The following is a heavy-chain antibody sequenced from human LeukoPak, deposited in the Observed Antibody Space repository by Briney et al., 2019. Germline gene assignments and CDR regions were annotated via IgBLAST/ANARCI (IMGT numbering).Heavy chain of an antibody. J-gene: IGHJ4*02. CDR3: ARDGFDGYNLLFDN. CDR1: GFTFNNYG. V-gene: IGHV3-33*01. Sequence: PGGSLRLSCAASGFTFNNYGMHWVRQAPGKGLEWVAVIWYDGGNKYYADSAKGRFTISRDNSKNMLYLQMNSLRAEDTAVYYCARDGFDGYNLLFDNWGQGALVTVSS. D-gene: IGHD5-24*01. CDR2: IWYDGGNK.